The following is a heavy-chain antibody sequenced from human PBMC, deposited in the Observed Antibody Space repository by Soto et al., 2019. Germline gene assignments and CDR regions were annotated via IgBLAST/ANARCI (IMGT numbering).Heavy chain of an antibody. J-gene: IGHJ5*02. CDR3: ARGRRNYDILTGYQRNWFDP. V-gene: IGHV4-34*01. Sequence: SETLSLTCAVYGGSFSGYYWSWIRQPPGKGLEWIGEINHSGSTNYNPSLKSRVTISVDTSKNQFSLKLSSVTAADTAVYYCARGRRNYDILTGYQRNWFDPWGQGTLVTVSS. CDR1: GGSFSGYY. CDR2: INHSGST. D-gene: IGHD3-9*01.